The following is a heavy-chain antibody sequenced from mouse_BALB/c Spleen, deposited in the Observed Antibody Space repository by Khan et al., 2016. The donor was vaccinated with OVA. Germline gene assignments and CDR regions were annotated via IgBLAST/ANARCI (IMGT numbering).Heavy chain of an antibody. CDR1: GFSLTSYG. J-gene: IGHJ2*01. Sequence: QIQLVQSGPGLVAPSQSLSITCTVSGFSLTSYGVHWIRQPPGKGLEWLGVIWAGGSTNYNSALMSRLSISKDNSKSQVFLKMNSLQTDDTAMYFCARNREPDYFDYWGQGTTLTVSS. CDR2: IWAGGST. CDR3: ARNREPDYFDY. V-gene: IGHV2-9*02.